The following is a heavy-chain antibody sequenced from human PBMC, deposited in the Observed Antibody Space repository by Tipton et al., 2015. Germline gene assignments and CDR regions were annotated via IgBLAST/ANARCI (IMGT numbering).Heavy chain of an antibody. CDR1: GASINSHF. CDR2: IFYSGRS. D-gene: IGHD3-16*01. V-gene: IGHV4-59*11. Sequence: TPSLTCSVSGASINSHFYSWIRQAPGKGLEWIGYIFYSGRSESNPTLRGRVFLSVDRSKNEFSLKLNSVTTADTGIYYCVRSALEFHYDASYFDLWGQGTRVTVSS. J-gene: IGHJ5*02. CDR3: VRSALEFHYDASYFDL.